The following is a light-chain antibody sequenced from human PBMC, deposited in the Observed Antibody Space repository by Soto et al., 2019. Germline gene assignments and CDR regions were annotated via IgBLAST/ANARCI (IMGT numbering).Light chain of an antibody. V-gene: IGLV2-23*02. CDR2: EIN. CDR1: DREVGAYNL. J-gene: IGLJ1*01. CDR3: CSYAGTVAYV. Sequence: QSVLTQPASVSGSPGQSITISCAGTDREVGAYNLVSWYQQHPGKDPKLIISEINTRPSGISIRFSGSKSGDTASLTISFLLAEDEADYFCCSYAGTVAYVFGTGTKVTVL.